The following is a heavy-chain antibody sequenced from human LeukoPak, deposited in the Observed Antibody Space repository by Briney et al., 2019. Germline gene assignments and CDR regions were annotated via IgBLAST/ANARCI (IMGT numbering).Heavy chain of an antibody. Sequence: GGSLRLSCAASGFTFSTYTMNWVRQAPGKGLEWVSSISSSSSFIYYADSVQGRFTISRDNAKNSLYLQMNSLRAEDTAVYYCARDRVAAGESYYYGMDVWGQGTTVTVSS. CDR1: GFTFSTYT. J-gene: IGHJ6*02. V-gene: IGHV3-21*01. CDR3: ARDRVAAGESYYYGMDV. D-gene: IGHD6-13*01. CDR2: ISSSSSFI.